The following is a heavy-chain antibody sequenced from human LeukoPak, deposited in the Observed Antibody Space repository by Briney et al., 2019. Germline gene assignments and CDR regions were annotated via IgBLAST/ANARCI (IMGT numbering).Heavy chain of an antibody. Sequence: SETLSLTCTVSGGSISSHYWSWIRQPPGKGLEWIGYIYYSGSTNYNPSLTSRVTISVDTSKSQFSLKLSSVTAADTAVYYCARVRYSGSYYGSFYWFDPWGQGTLVTVSS. V-gene: IGHV4-59*11. CDR3: ARVRYSGSYYGSFYWFDP. D-gene: IGHD1-26*01. CDR1: GGSISSHY. CDR2: IYYSGST. J-gene: IGHJ5*02.